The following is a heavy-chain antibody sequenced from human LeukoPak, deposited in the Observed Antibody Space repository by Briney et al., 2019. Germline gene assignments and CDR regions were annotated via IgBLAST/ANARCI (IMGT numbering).Heavy chain of an antibody. D-gene: IGHD2-15*01. J-gene: IGHJ5*02. Sequence: SVTVSCTASGGTFSSYAISWVRQAPGQGLEWMGGIIPIFATANYAQKFQGRVTITADESTSTAYMELSSLRSEDTAVYYCAREAGAYCSGGSCYSGWFDPWGQGTLVTVSS. CDR2: IIPIFATA. CDR3: AREAGAYCSGGSCYSGWFDP. V-gene: IGHV1-69*13. CDR1: GGTFSSYA.